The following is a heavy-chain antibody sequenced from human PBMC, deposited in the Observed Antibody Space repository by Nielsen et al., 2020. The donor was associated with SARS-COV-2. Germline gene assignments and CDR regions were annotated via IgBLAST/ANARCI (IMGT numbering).Heavy chain of an antibody. Sequence: GSLRLSCTVSGDSISGFYWGWIRQPPGKGLEWIGYMYYTGNTKYNYQPSLKSRVTISVDTSKNQFSLRLNSLTAADTAVYYCAKDHGGYSNNWGQGTLVTVSS. CDR1: GDSISGFY. J-gene: IGHJ4*02. V-gene: IGHV4-59*01. D-gene: IGHD4-11*01. CDR2: MYYTGNT. CDR3: AKDHGGYSNN.